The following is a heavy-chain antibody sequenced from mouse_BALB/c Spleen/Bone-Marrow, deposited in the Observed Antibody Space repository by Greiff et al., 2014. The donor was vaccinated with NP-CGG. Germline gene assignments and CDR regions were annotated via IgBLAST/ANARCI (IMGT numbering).Heavy chain of an antibody. D-gene: IGHD1-1*01. CDR3: HYFGSDYYVMDY. J-gene: IGHJ4*01. V-gene: IGHV1-80*01. CDR2: IYPGDGDT. Sequence: VKLVESGAEMVRPGSSVKISCKASGYAFSNNWMNWMKQRPGQGLEWIGQIYPGDGDTNYNGKFKGKATLTADKSSSIAYMQLSSLTSEDFAVYFCHYFGSDYYVMDYWGQGTSVTVSS. CDR1: GYAFSNNW.